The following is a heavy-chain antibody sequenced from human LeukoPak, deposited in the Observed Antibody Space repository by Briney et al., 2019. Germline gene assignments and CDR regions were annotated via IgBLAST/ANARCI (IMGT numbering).Heavy chain of an antibody. CDR2: ISAYNGNT. CDR3: ARRGIYYYDSSGRANYYFDY. V-gene: IGHV1-18*01. Sequence: ASVKVSCKASGYAFTSYGISWVRQAPGQGLEWMGWISAYNGNTNYAQKLQGRVTMTTDTSTNTAYMELRSLRSDDTAMYYCARRGIYYYDSSGRANYYFDYWGQGTLVPVSS. CDR1: GYAFTSYG. J-gene: IGHJ4*02. D-gene: IGHD3-22*01.